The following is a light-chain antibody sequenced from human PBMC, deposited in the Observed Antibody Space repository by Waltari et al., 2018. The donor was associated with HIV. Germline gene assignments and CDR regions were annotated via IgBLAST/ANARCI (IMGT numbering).Light chain of an antibody. CDR2: DVT. J-gene: IGLJ1*01. V-gene: IGLV2-14*03. CDR3: SSYSTHTTYSTYL. CDR1: TTDIGGHDS. Sequence: QSALTQPASVSGSPGQSLTISCTGSTTDIGGHDSVSWYRQYPGEVPKLLIYDVTHRPSGVSSRFSGSKSGNMAFLTISGLHPEDEADYCCSSYSTHTTYSTYLFGSGTQITV.